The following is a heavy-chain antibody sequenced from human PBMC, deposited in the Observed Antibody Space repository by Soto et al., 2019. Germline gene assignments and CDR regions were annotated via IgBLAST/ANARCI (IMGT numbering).Heavy chain of an antibody. CDR1: GDSVSSNRVA. CDR3: ARDCSTSPPVGFDV. Sequence: PSQTLSLTCDISGDSVSSNRVAWNWIRQSPSRGLEWLGRTYYRSKWYNDYAVSVRSRITINPDTSKNQFSLQLNSVTPEDTAVYYCARDCSTSPPVGFDVWGPGTEVTASS. D-gene: IGHD2-2*01. J-gene: IGHJ3*01. CDR2: TYYRSKWYN. V-gene: IGHV6-1*01.